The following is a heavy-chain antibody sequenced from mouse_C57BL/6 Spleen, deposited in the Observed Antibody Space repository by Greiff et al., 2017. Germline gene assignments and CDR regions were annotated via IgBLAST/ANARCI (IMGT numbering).Heavy chain of an antibody. D-gene: IGHD2-1*01. J-gene: IGHJ2*01. CDR2: IDPEDGDT. V-gene: IGHV14-1*01. CDR1: GFNIKDYY. CDR3: TRGNYVEYFDY. Sequence: VQLKQSGAELVRPGASVKLSCTASGFNIKDYYMHWVKQRPEQGLEWIGRIDPEDGDTEYAPKFQGKATMTADTSSNTAYLQLSSLTSEDTAVYYCTRGNYVEYFDYGGQGTTLTVSS.